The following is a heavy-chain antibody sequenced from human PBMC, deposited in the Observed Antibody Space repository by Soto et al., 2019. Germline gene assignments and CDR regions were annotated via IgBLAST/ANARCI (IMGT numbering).Heavy chain of an antibody. CDR3: ARGRASGSYYLLDY. CDR2: INPNSGNI. J-gene: IGHJ4*02. Sequence: ASVKVSCKASGDTFTTYDINWVRQATGHGLEWMGWINPNSGNIGYARRFQGRVTMTRDTAIRTAYMEVSSLRSDDTAVYYCARGRASGSYYLLDYWGQGTLVTVSS. CDR1: GDTFTTYD. V-gene: IGHV1-8*01. D-gene: IGHD3-10*01.